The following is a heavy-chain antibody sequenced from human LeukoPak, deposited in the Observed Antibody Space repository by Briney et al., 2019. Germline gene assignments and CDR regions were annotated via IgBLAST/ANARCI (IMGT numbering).Heavy chain of an antibody. CDR3: AREGYCSGGSCYDGNWFDP. D-gene: IGHD2-15*01. J-gene: IGHJ5*02. Sequence: GGSLRLSCAASGFTVSSNYMSWVRQAPGKGLEWVSVIYSGGSTYYADSVKGRFTISRDNSKNTLYLQMNSLRAEDTAVYYCAREGYCSGGSCYDGNWFDPWGQGTLVTVSS. CDR2: IYSGGST. CDR1: GFTVSSNY. V-gene: IGHV3-53*01.